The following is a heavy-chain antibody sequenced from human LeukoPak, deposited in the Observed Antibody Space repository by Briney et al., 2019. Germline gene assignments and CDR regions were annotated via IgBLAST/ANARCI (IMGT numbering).Heavy chain of an antibody. CDR1: GGSISNNSYY. CDR3: AREVPPYYYDTTGYYPGFLDN. CDR2: IYYSGST. J-gene: IGHJ4*02. Sequence: SETLSLTCTVSGGSISNNSYYWGWIRQPPGKGLEWIGSIYYSGSTYYNPSLKSRVTISVDTSKNQFSLKLSSVTAADTAVYYCAREVPPYYYDTTGYYPGFLDNWGQGTLVTVSS. D-gene: IGHD3-22*01. V-gene: IGHV4-39*07.